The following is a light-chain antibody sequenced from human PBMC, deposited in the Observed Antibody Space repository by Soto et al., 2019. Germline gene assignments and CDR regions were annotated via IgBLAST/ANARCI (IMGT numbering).Light chain of an antibody. Sequence: EIVWTQSPATLSLSPGERATLSCRARQSVSSYLAWYQQKPGQAPRLLIYDASSRATGIPDRFSGSGAGTDFAHTITILEPEDCAVYYCQQYGISPQCPFGQETKVDLK. CDR1: QSVSSY. CDR2: DAS. J-gene: IGKJ1*01. V-gene: IGKV3-20*01. CDR3: QQYGISPQCP.